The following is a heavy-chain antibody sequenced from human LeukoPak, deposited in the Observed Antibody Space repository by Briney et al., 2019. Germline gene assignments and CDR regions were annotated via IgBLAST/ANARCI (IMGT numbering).Heavy chain of an antibody. Sequence: ASVKVSCKASGYTFTSYDMHWVREAPGQGLEWMGIINPSGGSTSYAQKFQDRVTMTRDTSTSTVYMELSSLRSEDTAVYYCASPRAYEKYYFDYWGQGTLVTVSS. CDR2: INPSGGST. CDR3: ASPRAYEKYYFDY. V-gene: IGHV1-46*01. CDR1: GYTFTSYD. J-gene: IGHJ4*02. D-gene: IGHD3-3*01.